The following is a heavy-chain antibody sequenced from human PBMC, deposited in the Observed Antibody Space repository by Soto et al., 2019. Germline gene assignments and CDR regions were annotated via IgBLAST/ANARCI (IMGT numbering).Heavy chain of an antibody. CDR1: CDGVSSNSAA. Sequence: SETLSLTCAIYCDGVSSNSAAWNWIRQSPSRGLEWLGRTYYRSKWYDDYAVSVKSRISINPDTSKNQFSLQLNSVTPEDTAVYYCARGAIAARPPYYYYYGMAVWGQGTTVTVSS. D-gene: IGHD6-6*01. CDR3: ARGAIAARPPYYYYYGMAV. CDR2: TYYRSKWYD. V-gene: IGHV6-1*01. J-gene: IGHJ6*02.